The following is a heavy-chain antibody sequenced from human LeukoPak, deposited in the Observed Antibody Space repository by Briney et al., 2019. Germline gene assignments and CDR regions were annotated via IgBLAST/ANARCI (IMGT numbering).Heavy chain of an antibody. CDR1: GFTFSDYY. Sequence: PGGSLRLSCAASGFTFSDYYMSWIRQAPGKGLEWLSHISNGGDTMFYADSVKGRFTISRDNTKNSLFLEMNSLRVEDTALYYCAKDQTMDFWGQGTLVTVSS. CDR2: ISNGGDTM. J-gene: IGHJ4*02. V-gene: IGHV3-11*01. CDR3: AKDQTMDF.